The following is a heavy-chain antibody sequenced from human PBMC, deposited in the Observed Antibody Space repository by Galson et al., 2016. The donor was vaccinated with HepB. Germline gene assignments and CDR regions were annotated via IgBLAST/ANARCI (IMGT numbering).Heavy chain of an antibody. CDR1: GYSFSSYG. Sequence: SVKVSCKASGYSFSSYGISWVRQAPGQGLVWLGWISTFNGYTKYAQRLQGRVTMTTDTSTSTAYVELRSLRSDDTAVYYCARDGLRFLEWLRDGMDVWGQGTLVIVSS. CDR3: ARDGLRFLEWLRDGMDV. J-gene: IGHJ6*02. V-gene: IGHV1-18*01. D-gene: IGHD3-3*01. CDR2: ISTFNGYT.